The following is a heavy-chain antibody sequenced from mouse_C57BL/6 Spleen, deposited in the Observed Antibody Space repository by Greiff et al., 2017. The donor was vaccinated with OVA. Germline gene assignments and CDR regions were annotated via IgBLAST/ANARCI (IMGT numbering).Heavy chain of an antibody. J-gene: IGHJ4*01. D-gene: IGHD1-1*01. CDR3: ASSIITTMDY. CDR1: GFSLTSYG. Sequence: VKVVESGPGLVAPSQSLSITCTVSGFSLTSYGVDWVRQSPGKGLEWLGVIWGVGSTNYNSALKSRLSISKDNSKSQVFLKMNSLQTDDTAMYYCASSIITTMDYWGQGTSVTVSS. CDR2: IWGVGST. V-gene: IGHV2-6*01.